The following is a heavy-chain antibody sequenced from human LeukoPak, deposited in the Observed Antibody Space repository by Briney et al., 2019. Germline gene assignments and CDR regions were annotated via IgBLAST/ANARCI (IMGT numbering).Heavy chain of an antibody. V-gene: IGHV4-59*08. D-gene: IGHD3-3*02. CDR2: IYNTRST. CDR3: ARWSILTEGEAFDI. Sequence: SETLSLTCTVSGGSISSYYWTWIRQPPGKGLEWIGFIYNTRSTNYNPSLKSRVTISFDTSKNQFSLKLNSVTAADTAVYYCARWSILTEGEAFDIWGQGTMVTVSS. J-gene: IGHJ3*02. CDR1: GGSISSYY.